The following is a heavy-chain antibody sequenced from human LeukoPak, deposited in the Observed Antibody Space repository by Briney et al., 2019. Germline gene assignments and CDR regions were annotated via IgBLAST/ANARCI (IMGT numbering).Heavy chain of an antibody. Sequence: PGGSLRLSCAASGFTFSSYDMHWVRQAPGKGLEWVAFIRYDGSNKYYPDSVKGRFTISRDNSKNTLYLQMNSLRPEDTAVYYCAKRFDSSGYGIDYWGQGTLVTVSS. CDR1: GFTFSSYD. D-gene: IGHD3-22*01. CDR2: IRYDGSNK. CDR3: AKRFDSSGYGIDY. V-gene: IGHV3-30*02. J-gene: IGHJ4*02.